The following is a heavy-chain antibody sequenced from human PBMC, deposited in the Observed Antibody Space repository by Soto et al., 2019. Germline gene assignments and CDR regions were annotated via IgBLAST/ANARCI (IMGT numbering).Heavy chain of an antibody. V-gene: IGHV1-46*01. J-gene: IGHJ4*02. CDR2: IDPRGGSA. Sequence: QVQLVQSGAEVRKPGASVKVSCNASGYSFTAYYMHWVRQAPGQGLEWMGVIDPRGGSASYAQIFQGRVTMIRDTSTSTVYMELSSLRSEDTATYYCARALGVAGVRLLFAYWGQGTLVTVSS. D-gene: IGHD3-10*01. CDR1: GYSFTAYY. CDR3: ARALGVAGVRLLFAY.